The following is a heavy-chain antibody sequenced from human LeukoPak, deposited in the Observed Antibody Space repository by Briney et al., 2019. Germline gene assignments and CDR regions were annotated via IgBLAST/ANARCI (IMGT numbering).Heavy chain of an antibody. Sequence: GALRLSCAASGFTFRSYAMSWVRQAPGKGLAWVSAISSSGDSTYYADSVKGRFTISRDNSKNTLYLHMNSLRAEDTAVYYCAKESLRGHSYGFDYWGQGTLVTVSS. V-gene: IGHV3-23*01. D-gene: IGHD5-18*01. CDR1: GFTFRSYA. J-gene: IGHJ4*02. CDR3: AKESLRGHSYGFDY. CDR2: ISSSGDST.